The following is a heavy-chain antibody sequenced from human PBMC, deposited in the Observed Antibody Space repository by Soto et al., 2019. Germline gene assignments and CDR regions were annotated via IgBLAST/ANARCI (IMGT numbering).Heavy chain of an antibody. J-gene: IGHJ5*02. D-gene: IGHD3-10*01. V-gene: IGHV3-21*04. Sequence: PGGSLRLSCAASGFTFTRYSMNWVRQAPGKGLEWVSSISSTTNYIYYGDSMKGRFTISRDNAKNSLYLEMNSLRSEDTAVYYCARDSYYGSLGWFDPWGQGTLVTVSS. CDR2: ISSTTNYI. CDR1: GFTFTRYS. CDR3: ARDSYYGSLGWFDP.